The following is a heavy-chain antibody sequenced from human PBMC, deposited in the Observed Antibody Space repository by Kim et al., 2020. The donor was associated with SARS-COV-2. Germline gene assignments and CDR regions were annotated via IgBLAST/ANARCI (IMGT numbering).Heavy chain of an antibody. Sequence: ASVKVSCKASGYTFTSYGISWVRQAPGQGLEWMGWISAYNGNTNYAQKLQGRVTMTTDTSTSTAYMELRSLRSDDTAVYYCAREITMIEKNYYYYYGMDVWGPGPTVTVSS. D-gene: IGHD3-22*01. CDR3: AREITMIEKNYYYYYGMDV. J-gene: IGHJ6*02. CDR2: ISAYNGNT. CDR1: GYTFTSYG. V-gene: IGHV1-18*01.